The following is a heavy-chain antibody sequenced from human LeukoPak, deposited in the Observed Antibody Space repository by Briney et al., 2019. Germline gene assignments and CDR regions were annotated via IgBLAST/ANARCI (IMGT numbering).Heavy chain of an antibody. D-gene: IGHD4-23*01. V-gene: IGHV5-51*01. CDR3: ARPRGNSYYFDY. Sequence: GESLKTSCQGSGYNFTNYWIGWVRQMPGKGLEWGGSIYPGDSDTKYSPSFQGQVTISADKSISTAYLQWSNLKASDTAIYYCARPRGNSYYFDYWGQGTLVTVSS. CDR2: IYPGDSDT. J-gene: IGHJ4*02. CDR1: GYNFTNYW.